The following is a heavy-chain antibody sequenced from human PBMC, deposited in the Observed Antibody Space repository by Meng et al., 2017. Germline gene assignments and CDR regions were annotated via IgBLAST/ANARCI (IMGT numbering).Heavy chain of an antibody. CDR2: IIPIFGTA. CDR3: ARRPGYSSGWYDY. J-gene: IGHJ4*02. Sequence: QVEVWQSGADVKKPVSSVKVSCKASGCTFSSNAISWVRQAPGQGLELMGGIIPIFGTANYAQKFQGRVTITADESTSTAYMELSSLRSEDTAVYYCARRPGYSSGWYDYWGQGTLVTVSS. CDR1: GCTFSSNA. V-gene: IGHV1-69*01. D-gene: IGHD6-19*01.